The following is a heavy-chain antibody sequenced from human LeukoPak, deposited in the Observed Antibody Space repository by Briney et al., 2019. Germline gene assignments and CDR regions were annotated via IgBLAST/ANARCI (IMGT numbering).Heavy chain of an antibody. Sequence: SETPSLTCAVYGGSFNGYYWIWIRQPPGKGLEWLGEIDHSGNTNYNPSLKSRVTISVDTSKDQFSLRESSVTAADTAVYYCARGLARMEYCSTTSCFGARYYYYYGMDVWGQGTTVTVSS. CDR3: ARGLARMEYCSTTSCFGARYYYYYGMDV. CDR2: IDHSGNT. J-gene: IGHJ6*02. V-gene: IGHV4-34*01. CDR1: GGSFNGYY. D-gene: IGHD2-2*01.